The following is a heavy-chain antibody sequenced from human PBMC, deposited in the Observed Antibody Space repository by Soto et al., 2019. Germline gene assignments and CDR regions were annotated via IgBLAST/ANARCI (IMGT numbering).Heavy chain of an antibody. CDR3: ARSAAWGYDFFFDS. V-gene: IGHV3-20*04. J-gene: IGHJ4*02. CDR2: VTWNGGST. D-gene: IGHD5-12*01. Sequence: GGSLRLSCAASEFTFDDHGMNWVRQAPGKGLEWVSGVTWNGGSTTYADSVKGRFTISRDNAKNSLYLQMNSLRAEGTALYYCARSAAWGYDFFFDSWGQGTLVTVSS. CDR1: EFTFDDHG.